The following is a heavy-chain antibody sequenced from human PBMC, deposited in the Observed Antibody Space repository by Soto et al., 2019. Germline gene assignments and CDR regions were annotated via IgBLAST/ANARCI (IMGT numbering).Heavy chain of an antibody. CDR1: GFTFSSYG. J-gene: IGHJ4*02. CDR3: AKDLSKQWLSIPDY. V-gene: IGHV3-30*18. D-gene: IGHD6-19*01. Sequence: GGSLRLSCAASGFTFSSYGIHWVRQAPGKGLEWVAVISYDGSNKYYADSVKGRFTISRDNSKNTLYLQMNSLRAEDTAVYYCAKDLSKQWLSIPDYWGQGTLVTVYS. CDR2: ISYDGSNK.